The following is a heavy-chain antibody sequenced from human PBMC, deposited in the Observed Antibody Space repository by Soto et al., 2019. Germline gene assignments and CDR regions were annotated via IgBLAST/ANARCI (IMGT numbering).Heavy chain of an antibody. CDR3: ARGDYQYSIDY. CDR1: GDSMTSGYYS. V-gene: IGHV4-30-2*01. D-gene: IGHD2-2*01. CDR2: IYRTGNT. Sequence: TLSLTCTVSGDSMTSGYYSWIWIRQPPGKGLEWLGYIYRTGNTHYSPSLKSRVSISQDRAKNQFSLELTSVTAADTAVYYCARGDYQYSIDYWGQGTLVTVSS. J-gene: IGHJ4*02.